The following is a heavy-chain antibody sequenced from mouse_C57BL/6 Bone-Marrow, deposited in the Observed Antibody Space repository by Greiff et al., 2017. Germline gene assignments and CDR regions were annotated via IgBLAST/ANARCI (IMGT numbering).Heavy chain of an antibody. CDR2: ISNGGGST. D-gene: IGHD1-1*01. J-gene: IGHJ2*01. Sequence: EVKVVESGGGLVQPGGSLKLSCAASGFTFSDYYMYLVRQTPEKRLEWVAYISNGGGSTYYPDTVKGRFTISRDNAKNTLYLQMSRLKSEDTAMYYCARHNYYGSSYVLDYWGQGTTLTVSS. CDR3: ARHNYYGSSYVLDY. CDR1: GFTFSDYY. V-gene: IGHV5-12*01.